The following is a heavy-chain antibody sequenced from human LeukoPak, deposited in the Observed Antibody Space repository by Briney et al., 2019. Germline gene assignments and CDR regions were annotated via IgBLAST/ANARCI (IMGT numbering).Heavy chain of an antibody. D-gene: IGHD3-3*01. J-gene: IGHJ4*02. CDR2: ISGSGGNT. CDR1: GFTVSDKY. CDR3: ASITIFGPVSPPDY. Sequence: GGSLRLSCAASGFTVSDKYMSWVRQPPGKGLEWVSGISGSGGNTYSADSVKGRFTISRDNSKNTLYLQMNSLRAEDTAVYYCASITIFGPVSPPDYWGQGTLVTVSS. V-gene: IGHV3-23*01.